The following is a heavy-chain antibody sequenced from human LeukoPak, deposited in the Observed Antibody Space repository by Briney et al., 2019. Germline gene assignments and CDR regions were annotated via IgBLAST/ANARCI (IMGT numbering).Heavy chain of an antibody. V-gene: IGHV3-23*01. Sequence: GGSLRLSCEASGFTFSSYAMGWVRQAPGKGLEWVSVTCESGSITHYADSVKGRFIIYRDNSKNTLYLQMNSLGGEDTAVYYCAKGRWGLTINNFDIWGQGTMVTVSS. J-gene: IGHJ3*02. CDR2: TCESGSIT. CDR3: AKGRWGLTINNFDI. CDR1: GFTFSSYA. D-gene: IGHD3-9*01.